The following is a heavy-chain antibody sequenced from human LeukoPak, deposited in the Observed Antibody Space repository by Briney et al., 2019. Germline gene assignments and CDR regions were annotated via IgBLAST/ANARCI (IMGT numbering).Heavy chain of an antibody. CDR2: ISSIGSTI. CDR3: ARLGSTLYYYGMDV. J-gene: IGHJ6*02. Sequence: GGSLRLSCAAAGFTFSSYEMNWVRQAPGKWLDWVSYISSIGSTIYYADSLKGRFTISRDNAKSSLYLQMNSLRAEDTAVYYCARLGSTLYYYGMDVWGQGTTVTVSS. V-gene: IGHV3-48*03. CDR1: GFTFSSYE. D-gene: IGHD2-15*01.